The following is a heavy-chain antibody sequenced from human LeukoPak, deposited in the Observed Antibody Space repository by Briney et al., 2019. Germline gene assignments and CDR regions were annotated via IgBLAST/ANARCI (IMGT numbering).Heavy chain of an antibody. CDR1: GYSFTTYW. V-gene: IGHV5-51*01. Sequence: GESLKISCKGSGYSFTTYWIGWVRQMPGKGLEWMGMIYPGDSDTRYSPSFEGQVTVSVDKSISTAHLQWSSLKASDTAMYYCARRDYGDYFFVYWGQGTLVTVSS. CDR3: ARRDYGDYFFVY. D-gene: IGHD4-17*01. J-gene: IGHJ4*02. CDR2: IYPGDSDT.